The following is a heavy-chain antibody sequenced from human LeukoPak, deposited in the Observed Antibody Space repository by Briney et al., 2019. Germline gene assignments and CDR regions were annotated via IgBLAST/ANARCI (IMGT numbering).Heavy chain of an antibody. J-gene: IGHJ4*02. CDR3: ATDRLYRGYSYGFDY. CDR2: ISYSGST. Sequence: SETLSLTCTVSGGSVSSGSYYWSWIRQPPGKGLEWIGCISYSGSTNYNPSLKSRLTMSVDRSKNQFSLKLSSVTAADTAVYYCATDRLYRGYSYGFDYWGQGTLVTVSS. D-gene: IGHD5-18*01. CDR1: GGSVSSGSYY. V-gene: IGHV4-61*01.